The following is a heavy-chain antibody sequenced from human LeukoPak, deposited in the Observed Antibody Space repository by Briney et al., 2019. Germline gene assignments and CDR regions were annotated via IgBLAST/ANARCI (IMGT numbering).Heavy chain of an antibody. J-gene: IGHJ4*02. CDR3: ARDDYVWGSYRYMDFDY. Sequence: GGSLRLSWAASGFAFSNYRMSWVRQAPGKGLEWVANINHDGTEEYYVDSVKGRFTISRDNAKNSVYLQMNSLRVEDTAVYYCARDDYVWGSYRYMDFDYWGQGTLVTVPS. D-gene: IGHD3-16*02. V-gene: IGHV3-7*01. CDR2: INHDGTEE. CDR1: GFAFSNYR.